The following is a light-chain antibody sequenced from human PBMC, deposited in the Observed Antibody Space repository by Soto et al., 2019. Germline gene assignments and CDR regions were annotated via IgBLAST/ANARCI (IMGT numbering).Light chain of an antibody. CDR3: SSYTTSGTPVL. J-gene: IGLJ2*01. V-gene: IGLV2-14*03. CDR1: SSDVGGYNY. CDR2: NVS. Sequence: QSALTQPASVSGSPGQSITISCTGTSSDVGGYNYVSWYQQHPGQAPKLIIYNVSDRPSGVSDRFSGSKSGNTASLTISGLQAEDEADYLCSSYTTSGTPVLFGGGTTLTVL.